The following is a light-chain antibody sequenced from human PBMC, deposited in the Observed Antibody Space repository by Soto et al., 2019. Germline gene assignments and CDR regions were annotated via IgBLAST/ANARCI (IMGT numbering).Light chain of an antibody. CDR1: QSVSSSY. J-gene: IGKJ4*01. Sequence: IVLTQSPGTLSLSPGERATLSCRASQSVSSSYLDWYQQRPGQPPRLLIYGTSTRAAGISDRFSGSGSGTDFTLTIYRLEPGDSAVYYCQQYGTSALTLGGGTKVEIK. V-gene: IGKV3-20*01. CDR3: QQYGTSALT. CDR2: GTS.